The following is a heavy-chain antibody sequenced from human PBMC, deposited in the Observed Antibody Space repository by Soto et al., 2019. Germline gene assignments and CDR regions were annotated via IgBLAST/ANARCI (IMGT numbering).Heavy chain of an antibody. Sequence: QLQLQESGPGLVKPSETLSLTCTVSGGSISSSSYYWGWIRQPPGKGLEWIGSIYYSGSTYYNPSPECRVPLSAETSTSQCSLSLSAVTAVDSSVYYGSRVGSFDWFLLDTANFDYCGQGSLVTVSS. CDR3: SRVGSFDWFLLDTANFDY. CDR1: GGSISSSSYY. CDR2: IYYSGST. D-gene: IGHD3-9*01. J-gene: IGHJ4*02. V-gene: IGHV4-39*01.